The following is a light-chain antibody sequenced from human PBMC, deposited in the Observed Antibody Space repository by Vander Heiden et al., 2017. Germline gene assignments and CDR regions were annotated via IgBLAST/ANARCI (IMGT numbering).Light chain of an antibody. Sequence: DIQMTQSPSSLSASVGDRVTITCLASQSISSYLNWYQQKPGKAPKLLIYAASSLQSGLPSRFSGSGSGTDFTLTITSLQPEDFATYYCQQSYSTPFTFGPGTKVDIK. CDR3: QQSYSTPFT. J-gene: IGKJ3*01. CDR2: AAS. CDR1: QSISSY. V-gene: IGKV1-39*01.